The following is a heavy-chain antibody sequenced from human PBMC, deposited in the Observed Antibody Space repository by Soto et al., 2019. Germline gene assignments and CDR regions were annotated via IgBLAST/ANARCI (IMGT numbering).Heavy chain of an antibody. Sequence: GGSLRLSCAASGFSISTYSMNWVRQAPGKGLEWVADITTSSSFRFYADSLKGRFTISRDDAKNSLYLQMNSLRVEDTGVYYCARVPSSSYHYFDYWGQGTLVTVSS. CDR2: ITTSSSFR. D-gene: IGHD6-13*01. J-gene: IGHJ4*02. CDR1: GFSISTYS. CDR3: ARVPSSSYHYFDY. V-gene: IGHV3-21*01.